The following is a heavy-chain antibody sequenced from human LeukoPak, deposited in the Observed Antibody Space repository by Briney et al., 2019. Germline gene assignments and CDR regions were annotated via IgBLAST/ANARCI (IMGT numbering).Heavy chain of an antibody. CDR1: GVTFSSYV. Sequence: GGSLRPSCEASGVTFSSYVMSWVRQAPGKGPEWVSGISGSGGGTYYADFVKGRFAISRDNSKNTLYLQMNSLRAEDSAVYYCVQEGPRGLAFDVWGQGTKVTVSS. V-gene: IGHV3-23*01. CDR2: ISGSGGGT. J-gene: IGHJ3*01. CDR3: VQEGPRGLAFDV.